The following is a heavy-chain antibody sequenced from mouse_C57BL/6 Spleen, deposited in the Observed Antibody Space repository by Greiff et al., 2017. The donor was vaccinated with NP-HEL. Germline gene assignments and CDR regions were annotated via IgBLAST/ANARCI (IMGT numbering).Heavy chain of an antibody. CDR3: ARNFEGWYFDV. J-gene: IGHJ1*03. Sequence: EVQLVESGGDLVKPGGSLKLSCAASGFTFSSYGMSWVRQTPDKRLEWVATISSGGSYTYYPDSVKGRFTISRDNAKNTLYLQMSSLKSEDTAMYYCARNFEGWYFDVWGTGTTVTVSS. CDR2: ISSGGSYT. CDR1: GFTFSSYG. V-gene: IGHV5-6*01.